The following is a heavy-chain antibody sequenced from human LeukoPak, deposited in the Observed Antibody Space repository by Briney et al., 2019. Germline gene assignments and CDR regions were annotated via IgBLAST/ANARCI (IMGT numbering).Heavy chain of an antibody. Sequence: GGSLRLSCSASGFTFTSHVMHWVRQAPGKGLQYVSGISMNVQTTYYTGSVKGRFTISRDSSKNTVYLQMNSLTAEDTAVYYCVREGLERRTNFDYWGQGTLVSVSS. J-gene: IGHJ4*02. V-gene: IGHV3-64D*06. CDR1: GFTFTSHV. D-gene: IGHD1-1*01. CDR3: VREGLERRTNFDY. CDR2: ISMNVQTT.